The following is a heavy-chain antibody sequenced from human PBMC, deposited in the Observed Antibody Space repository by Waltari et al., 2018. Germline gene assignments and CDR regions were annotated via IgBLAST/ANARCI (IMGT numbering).Heavy chain of an antibody. Sequence: QLQLQESGPGLVKPSETLSLTCSVSVVSITTNRHYWGWIRQPPGQGLEWIGTISYNGATYSSPSLRSRVTIFGDTSKNQLSLKLGSVTAADTAFYYCATYIGASLGTAAFDVWGQGTMVTVSS. CDR2: ISYNGAT. CDR3: ATYIGASLGTAAFDV. V-gene: IGHV4-39*01. J-gene: IGHJ3*01. CDR1: VVSITTNRHY. D-gene: IGHD5-12*01.